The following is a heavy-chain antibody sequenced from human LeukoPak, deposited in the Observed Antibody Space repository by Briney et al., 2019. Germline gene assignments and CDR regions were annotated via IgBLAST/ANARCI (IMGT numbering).Heavy chain of an antibody. D-gene: IGHD1-26*01. Sequence: GGSLRLSCAASGFTFSTYAMNWVRQAPGKGLEWVSSISSSSYIYYADSVKGRFTISRDNAKNSLYLQMNSLRAEDTAVYYCARGGSSEYYYYYMDVWGKGTTVTVSS. CDR3: ARGGSSEYYYYYMDV. V-gene: IGHV3-21*01. J-gene: IGHJ6*03. CDR1: GFTFSTYA. CDR2: ISSSSYI.